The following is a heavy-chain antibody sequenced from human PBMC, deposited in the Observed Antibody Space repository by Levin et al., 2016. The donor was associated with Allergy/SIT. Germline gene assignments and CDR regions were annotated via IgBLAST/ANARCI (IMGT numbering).Heavy chain of an antibody. CDR2: MNPNSGNT. J-gene: IGHJ5*02. CDR3: ARDARLACSGASCYSGWFDP. CDR1: GYTFTSYA. V-gene: IGHV1-8*01. Sequence: ASVKVSCKASGYTFTSYAVNWVRQATGQGPEWMGWMNPNSGNTGYAQKFQGRVTMTRNTSISTAYMELSSLRSEDTAVYYCARDARLACSGASCYSGWFDPWGQGTLVAVSS. D-gene: IGHD2-15*01.